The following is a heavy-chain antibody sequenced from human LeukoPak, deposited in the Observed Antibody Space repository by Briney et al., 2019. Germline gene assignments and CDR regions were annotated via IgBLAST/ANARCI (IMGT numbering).Heavy chain of an antibody. J-gene: IGHJ4*02. Sequence: ASVKVSCKASGGTFSSHSVSWVRQAPGPGLEWLGRIIPIFGAANYAQKFQGRVSITADESTSTAYMELRSLRSDDTAVYYCVRDLVGYSYYDYFYWGQGTLVTVSS. D-gene: IGHD5-12*01. CDR2: IIPIFGAA. CDR1: GGTFSSHS. V-gene: IGHV1-69*15. CDR3: VRDLVGYSYYDYFY.